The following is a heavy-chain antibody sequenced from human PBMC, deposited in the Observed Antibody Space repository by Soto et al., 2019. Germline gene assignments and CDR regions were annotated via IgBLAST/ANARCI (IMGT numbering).Heavy chain of an antibody. J-gene: IGHJ4*02. V-gene: IGHV3-23*01. D-gene: IGHD2-15*01. CDR1: GFTFSSYA. CDR2: ISGSGGST. Sequence: SLRLSCAASGFTFSSYAMSWVRQAPGKGLEWVSAISGSGGSTYYADSVKGRFTISRDNSKNTLYLQMNSLRAEDTAVYYCAKNDPVGYCSGGSCYGHYFDYWGQGTLVTVSS. CDR3: AKNDPVGYCSGGSCYGHYFDY.